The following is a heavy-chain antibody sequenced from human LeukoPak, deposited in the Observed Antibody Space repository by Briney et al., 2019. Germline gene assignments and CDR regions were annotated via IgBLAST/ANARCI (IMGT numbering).Heavy chain of an antibody. CDR2: IYSGGST. CDR1: GFTVSSNY. V-gene: IGHV3-66*01. J-gene: IGHJ3*02. Sequence: GGSLRLSCAASGFTVSSNYMSWVRQAPGKGLEWVSVIYSGGSTYYADSVKGRFTISRDNSKNTLYLQMNSLRAEDTAVYYCARDGPYYYDSSAFDAFDIWGQGTMVTVSS. D-gene: IGHD3-22*01. CDR3: ARDGPYYYDSSAFDAFDI.